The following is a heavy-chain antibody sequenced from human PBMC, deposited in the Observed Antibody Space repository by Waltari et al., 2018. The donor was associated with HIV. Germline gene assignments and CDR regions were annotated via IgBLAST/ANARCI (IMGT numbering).Heavy chain of an antibody. CDR2: INSSGSTI. J-gene: IGHJ4*02. CDR1: GFNFSSYE. Sequence: EVQLVESGGGLVQPGGSLRLSCAASGFNFSSYEMNWVRQAPGKGLECVSYINSSGSTIYYAVSGKCRFTISRDNAKNSLYLQMNSLIAEDTAVYYCARFVSGIVGALDYWGQGTLVTVSS. D-gene: IGHD1-26*01. CDR3: ARFVSGIVGALDY. V-gene: IGHV3-48*03.